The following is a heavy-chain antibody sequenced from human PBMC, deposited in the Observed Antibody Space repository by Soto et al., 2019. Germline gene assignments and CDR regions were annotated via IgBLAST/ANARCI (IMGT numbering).Heavy chain of an antibody. CDR3: TRDYSNYGRFDY. CDR1: GCTVSDAL. J-gene: IGHJ4*02. CDR2: IKNKIDGGTR. V-gene: IGHV3-15*01. D-gene: IGHD4-4*01. Sequence: LSCRASGCTVSDALMSWVRQAAGRGREWVGRIKNKIDGGTRDYAAPVKDRFIISRDDSKNTLYLQINSVKTEDTAVYYCTRDYSNYGRFDYWGRGTLVTVSS.